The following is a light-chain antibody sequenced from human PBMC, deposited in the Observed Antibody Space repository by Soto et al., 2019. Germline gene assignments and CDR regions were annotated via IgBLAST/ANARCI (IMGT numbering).Light chain of an antibody. V-gene: IGLV2-14*01. CDR3: SSYTSSSPYV. J-gene: IGLJ1*01. Sequence: QSVLAQPASVSGSPGQSITISCTATSSDVGGYNYVSWYQQHPGKAPKLMIYDVSNRPSGVSNRFSGSKSGNTASLTISGLQAEDEADYYCSSYTSSSPYVFGTGTKVTVL. CDR2: DVS. CDR1: SSDVGGYNY.